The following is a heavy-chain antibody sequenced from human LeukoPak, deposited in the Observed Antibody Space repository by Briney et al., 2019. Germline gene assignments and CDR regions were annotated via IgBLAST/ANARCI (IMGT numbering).Heavy chain of an antibody. CDR1: GFTVSSDY. D-gene: IGHD6-19*01. V-gene: IGHV3-21*04. Sequence: GGSLRLSCAASGFTVSSDYMSWVRQAPGKGLEWVSSISSSSSYIYYADSVKGRFTISRDNAKNSLYLQMNSLRSEDTALYYCAKDNIRIVVAGTIDYWGQGTLVTVSS. J-gene: IGHJ4*02. CDR3: AKDNIRIVVAGTIDY. CDR2: ISSSSSYI.